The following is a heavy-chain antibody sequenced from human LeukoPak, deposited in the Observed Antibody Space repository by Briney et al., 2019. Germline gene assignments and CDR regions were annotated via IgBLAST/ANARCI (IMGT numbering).Heavy chain of an antibody. J-gene: IGHJ6*02. V-gene: IGHV3-23*01. D-gene: IGHD3-3*01. CDR2: ISGSGGST. Sequence: GASLRLSCAASGFTFSSYAMSWVRQAPGKGLEWVSAISGSGGSTYYADSVKGRFTISRDNSKNTLYLQMNGLRAEDTAVYYCAKGPDITIFGVVIIPLDGMDVWGQGTTVTVSS. CDR3: AKGPDITIFGVVIIPLDGMDV. CDR1: GFTFSSYA.